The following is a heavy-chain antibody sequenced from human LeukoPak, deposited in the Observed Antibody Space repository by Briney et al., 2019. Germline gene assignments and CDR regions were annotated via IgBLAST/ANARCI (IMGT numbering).Heavy chain of an antibody. Sequence: GGSLRLSCAASGFTFSSYRMSWVRQAPGKGLEWVSFISSSSNYIHYVDSVKGRFTISRDNAKNSLYLQMNSLRAEDTAVYYCARGYGDHGYYYYYYMDVWGKGTTVTVSS. D-gene: IGHD4-17*01. CDR2: ISSSSNYI. CDR1: GFTFSSYR. CDR3: ARGYGDHGYYYYYYMDV. J-gene: IGHJ6*03. V-gene: IGHV3-21*01.